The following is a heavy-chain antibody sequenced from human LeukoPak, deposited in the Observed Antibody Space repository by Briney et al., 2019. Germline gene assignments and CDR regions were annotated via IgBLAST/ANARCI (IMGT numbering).Heavy chain of an antibody. CDR1: GYTFTDYY. CDR3: AGDGGVITHYYYYYGMDV. V-gene: IGHV1-2*04. D-gene: IGHD3-10*01. Sequence: AASVKVSCKASGYTFTDYYMHWVRQAPGQGLEWMGWINPNSGGTNYAQKFQGWVTMTRDTSISTAYMELSRLRSDDTAVYYCAGDGGVITHYYYYYGMDVWGQGTTVTVSS. J-gene: IGHJ6*02. CDR2: INPNSGGT.